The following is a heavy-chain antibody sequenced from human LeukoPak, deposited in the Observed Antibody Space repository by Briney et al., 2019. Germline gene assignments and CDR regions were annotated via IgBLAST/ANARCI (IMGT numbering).Heavy chain of an antibody. J-gene: IGHJ6*03. CDR1: GFTFSSYS. Sequence: GGSLRLSCAASGFTFSSYSMNWVRQAPGKGLEWVSSISSSNSYIYYADSVKGRFTISRDNAKNSLYLQMNSLRAEDTAVYYCARGGEEYQLLYNYYYYYMDVWGKGTTVTVSS. CDR3: ARGGEEYQLLYNYYYYYMDV. D-gene: IGHD2-2*02. CDR2: ISSSNSYI. V-gene: IGHV3-21*01.